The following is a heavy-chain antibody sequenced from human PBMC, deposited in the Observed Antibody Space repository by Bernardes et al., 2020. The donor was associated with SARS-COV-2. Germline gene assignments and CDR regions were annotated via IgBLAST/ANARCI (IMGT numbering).Heavy chain of an antibody. J-gene: IGHJ4*02. CDR2: ISSSSSYI. Sequence: GSLQLSCAASGFTFSSYSMNWVRQAPGTGLEWVSSISSSSSYIYYADSVKGRFTISRDNAKNSLYLQMNSLRAEDTAVYYCATPRGYSYGPFDYWGQGTLVTVS. CDR3: ATPRGYSYGPFDY. V-gene: IGHV3-21*01. CDR1: GFTFSSYS. D-gene: IGHD5-18*01.